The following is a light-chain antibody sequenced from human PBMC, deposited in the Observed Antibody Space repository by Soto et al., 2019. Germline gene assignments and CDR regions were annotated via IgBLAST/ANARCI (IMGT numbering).Light chain of an antibody. V-gene: IGKV1-5*01. CDR1: QSISSW. Sequence: DIQMTQSPPTLSLSVGDRDTITCRASQSISSWLACYQQRPGKAPNLLIYDVSSLESGVPSRFSGSGSGTEFTLTISSLQPDDFAPYYCQQYTNYPWTFGQGTKVEIK. J-gene: IGKJ1*01. CDR2: DVS. CDR3: QQYTNYPWT.